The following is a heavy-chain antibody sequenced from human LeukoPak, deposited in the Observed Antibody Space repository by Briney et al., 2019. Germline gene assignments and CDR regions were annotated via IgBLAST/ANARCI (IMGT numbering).Heavy chain of an antibody. CDR3: ARDRDSGAPDAFDI. D-gene: IGHD3-10*01. CDR1: GFTVSSNY. J-gene: IGHJ3*02. CDR2: IYSSGST. V-gene: IGHV3-53*01. Sequence: GGSLRLSCAASGFTVSSNYMSWVRQAPGKGLEWVSVIYSSGSTYYADSVKGRFTISRDNSKNTLHLQMNSLRAEDTAVYYCARDRDSGAPDAFDIWGQGTMVTVSS.